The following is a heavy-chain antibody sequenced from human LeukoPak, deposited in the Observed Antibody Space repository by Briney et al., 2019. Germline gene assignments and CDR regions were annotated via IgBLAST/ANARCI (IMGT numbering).Heavy chain of an antibody. V-gene: IGHV3-30*02. D-gene: IGHD1-14*01. Sequence: GGSLRLSCAASGFTFSSYAMHWVRQAPGKGLEWVAFIRYDGNNKYYADSVKGRFTISRDNSKNTLYLQMNSLRAEDTAVYYCASQPLTFWGQGTLVTVSS. CDR1: GFTFSSYA. J-gene: IGHJ4*02. CDR3: ASQPLTF. CDR2: IRYDGNNK.